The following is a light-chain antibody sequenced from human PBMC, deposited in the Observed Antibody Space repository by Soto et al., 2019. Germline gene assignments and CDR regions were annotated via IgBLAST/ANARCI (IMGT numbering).Light chain of an antibody. CDR3: QHYVSSPWT. J-gene: IGKJ1*01. CDR2: GAS. Sequence: EIVLTQSPGTLSLSPGERATLSCRASQSVSSSYLAWYQQKPGQAPRLLIYGASIRATGIPDRFSGSGSGTDFTLSISRLEPEDFAVYYCQHYVSSPWTFGQGTKLEIK. CDR1: QSVSSSY. V-gene: IGKV3-20*01.